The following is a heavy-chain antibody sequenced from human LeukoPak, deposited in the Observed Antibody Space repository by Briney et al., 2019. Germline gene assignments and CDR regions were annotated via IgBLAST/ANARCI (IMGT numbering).Heavy chain of an antibody. Sequence: ASVKVSCKASGYTFTSYDINWVRQATGQGLEWMGWMNPKSGNTGYAQKFQGRVTITRNTSISTAYMELSSLRSEDTAVYYCARGLEWELPRNYYYMDVWGKGTTVTVSS. CDR1: GYTFTSYD. CDR3: ARGLEWELPRNYYYMDV. V-gene: IGHV1-8*03. CDR2: MNPKSGNT. J-gene: IGHJ6*03. D-gene: IGHD1-26*01.